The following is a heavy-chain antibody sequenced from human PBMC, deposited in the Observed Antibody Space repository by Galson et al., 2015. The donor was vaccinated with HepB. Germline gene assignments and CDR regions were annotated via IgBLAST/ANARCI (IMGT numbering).Heavy chain of an antibody. V-gene: IGHV3-13*04. CDR2: IGTAGDT. D-gene: IGHD3-22*01. CDR1: GFTFSSYD. CDR3: ARGDYYDSSGHITVSYAFDI. J-gene: IGHJ3*02. Sequence: SLRLSCAASGFTFSSYDMHWVRHATGKGLEWVSAIGTAGDTYYPGSVKGRFTISRENAKNSLYLQMNSLRAGDTAVYYCARGDYYDSSGHITVSYAFDIWGQGTMVTVSS.